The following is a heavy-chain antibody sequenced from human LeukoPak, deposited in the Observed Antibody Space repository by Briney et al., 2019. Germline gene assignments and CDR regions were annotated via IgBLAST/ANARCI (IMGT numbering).Heavy chain of an antibody. CDR3: ARHGYYHSSGYYGFDY. V-gene: IGHV4-59*08. D-gene: IGHD3-22*01. Sequence: ADSVSLTCTVSGDSISSYYWSWIRQPPGKRLEWIGYSYYSGSTNYNPPLKSRVTISVDTSKNQFSLKLSSVTAADTAVYYCARHGYYHSSGYYGFDYWGQGTLVTVSS. CDR1: GDSISSYY. CDR2: SYYSGST. J-gene: IGHJ4*02.